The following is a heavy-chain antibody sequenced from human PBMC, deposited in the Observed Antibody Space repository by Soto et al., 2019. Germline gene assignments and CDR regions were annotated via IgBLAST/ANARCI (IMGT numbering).Heavy chain of an antibody. V-gene: IGHV3-30-3*01. Sequence: GGSLRLSCAASGFTFSSYAMHWVRQAPGKGLEWVAVISYDGSNKYYADSVKGRFTISRDNSKNTLYLQMNSLRAEDTAVYYCARDFYGSGRRLDYYYYYGMDVWGQGTTVTVSS. J-gene: IGHJ6*02. D-gene: IGHD3-10*01. CDR2: ISYDGSNK. CDR1: GFTFSSYA. CDR3: ARDFYGSGRRLDYYYYYGMDV.